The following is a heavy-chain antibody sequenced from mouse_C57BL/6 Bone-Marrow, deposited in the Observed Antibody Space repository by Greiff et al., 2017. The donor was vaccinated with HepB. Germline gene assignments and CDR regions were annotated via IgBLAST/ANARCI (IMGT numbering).Heavy chain of an antibody. CDR2: IRNKANNHAT. Sequence: EVKVEESGGGLVQPGGSMKLSCAASGFTFSDAWMDWVRQSPEKGLEWVAEIRNKANNHATYYAESVKGRFTISRDDSKSSVYLQMNSSRAEDTGIYYCTAYGRGPHFDYWGQGTTLTVSS. CDR1: GFTFSDAW. J-gene: IGHJ2*01. D-gene: IGHD1-1*01. V-gene: IGHV6-6*01. CDR3: TAYGRGPHFDY.